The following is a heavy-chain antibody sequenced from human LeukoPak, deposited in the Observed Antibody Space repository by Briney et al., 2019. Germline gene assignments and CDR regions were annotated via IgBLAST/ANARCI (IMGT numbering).Heavy chain of an antibody. CDR2: ISSSGSTI. CDR1: GFTFTGYG. V-gene: IGHV3-48*03. J-gene: IGHJ6*03. CDR3: ARSSTSWYGYYSYYMDV. Sequence: GGSLRLSCEASGFTFTGYGMNWVRQAPGKGLEWVSYISSSGSTIYYADTVKGRFTISRANAKTTIYLQMNSLRAEDTAVYYCARSSTSWYGYYSYYMDVWGKGTTVTISS. D-gene: IGHD2-2*01.